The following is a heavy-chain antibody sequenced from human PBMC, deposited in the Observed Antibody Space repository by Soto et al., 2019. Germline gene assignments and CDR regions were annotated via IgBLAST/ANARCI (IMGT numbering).Heavy chain of an antibody. V-gene: IGHV3-7*01. J-gene: IGHJ4*02. CDR2: INQGGSEK. CDR1: GFTFSSHW. CDR3: ARDGVDAGLYFDY. D-gene: IGHD2-15*01. Sequence: EVQLVESGGGLVQPGGSLRLSCTASGFTFSSHWMCWVRQAPGKGLGWVATINQGGSEKYYVDSVKGRFTISRDNAKNSLYLQVNSLRVEDTAVYYCARDGVDAGLYFDYWGQGALVTVSS.